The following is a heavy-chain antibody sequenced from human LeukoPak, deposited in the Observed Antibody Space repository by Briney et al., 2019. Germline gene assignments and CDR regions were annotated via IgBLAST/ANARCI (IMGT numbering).Heavy chain of an antibody. CDR3: AINSGYDSVDAFDI. J-gene: IGHJ3*02. V-gene: IGHV1-8*01. CDR2: MNPNSGNT. Sequence: ASVKVSCKASGYTFTSYDINWVRQATGQGLEWMGWMNPNSGNTGYAQKFQGRVTMTRNTSISTAYMELSSLRSEDTAVYYCAINSGYDSVDAFDIWGQGTMVTVSS. D-gene: IGHD5-12*01. CDR1: GYTFTSYD.